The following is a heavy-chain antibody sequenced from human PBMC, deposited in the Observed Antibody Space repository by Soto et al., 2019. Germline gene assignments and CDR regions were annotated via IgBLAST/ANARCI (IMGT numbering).Heavy chain of an antibody. Sequence: GSLRLSCAASGFTFSDYYMSWIRQAPGKGLERVSYIVSSSSYTNYADSVKGRFTISRDNAKNSLYLEMNSLRAEDTAVYYCARLRASTWYMGGYLDYWGLGTLVTVSS. CDR3: ARLRASTWYMGGYLDY. J-gene: IGHJ4*02. V-gene: IGHV3-11*06. D-gene: IGHD6-13*01. CDR1: GFTFSDYY. CDR2: IVSSSSYT.